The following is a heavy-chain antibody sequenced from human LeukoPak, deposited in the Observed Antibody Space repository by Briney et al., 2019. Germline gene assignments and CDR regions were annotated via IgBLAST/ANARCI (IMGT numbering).Heavy chain of an antibody. D-gene: IGHD6-13*01. V-gene: IGHV4-34*01. Sequence: SETLSLTCAVYGGSFSGYYWSWIRQPPGKGLEWIGEINHSGSTNYNPSLKSRVTISVDTSKNQFSLKLSSVTAADTAVYYCARGLLGSSSWHGDWFDPWGQGTLVTVSS. CDR2: INHSGST. J-gene: IGHJ5*02. CDR1: GGSFSGYY. CDR3: ARGLLGSSSWHGDWFDP.